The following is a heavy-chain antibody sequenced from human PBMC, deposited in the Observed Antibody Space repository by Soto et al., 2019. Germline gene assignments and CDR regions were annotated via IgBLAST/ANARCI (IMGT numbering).Heavy chain of an antibody. CDR1: GSSLSTSGVG. D-gene: IGHD2-21*02. V-gene: IGHV2-5*02. Sequence: SGPTLVNPTQTLTLTCTFSGSSLSTSGVGVGWIRQPPGKALEWLALIYWDDDKRYSPSLRSRLTINKDTSKNQVVLTMTNMDPVDTATYYCIQSRCGGDCLQSYASHYYYGMDVWGQGTTVTVSS. J-gene: IGHJ6*02. CDR3: IQSRCGGDCLQSYASHYYYGMDV. CDR2: IYWDDDK.